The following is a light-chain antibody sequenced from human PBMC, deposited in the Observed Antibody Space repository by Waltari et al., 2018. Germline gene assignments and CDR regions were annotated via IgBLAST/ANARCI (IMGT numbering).Light chain of an antibody. V-gene: IGKV3-11*01. CDR2: DAS. Sequence: IVLTQSPATLSLSPGERATLSCRASQSVSSYLAWYQQKPGQAPRLLIYDASNRATGIPARFSGSGSGTDFTLTSSSLEPEDFAVYYCQQRSNWPRTFGQGTKVEIK. CDR1: QSVSSY. CDR3: QQRSNWPRT. J-gene: IGKJ1*01.